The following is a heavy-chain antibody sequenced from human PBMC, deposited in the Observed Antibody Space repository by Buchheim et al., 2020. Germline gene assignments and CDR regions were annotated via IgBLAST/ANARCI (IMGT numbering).Heavy chain of an antibody. D-gene: IGHD2-15*01. Sequence: QVQLVQSGAEVKKPGASVKVSCRASGYTFTSYGITWVRQAPGQGLEWMGWISAFNGNTNYAQKLQGRVTLTTDTSTSTAYMELGSLRSDDTAVYYCARDDCSGGAWYLTWMYNWFDPWGQGTL. CDR2: ISAFNGNT. CDR1: GYTFTSYG. V-gene: IGHV1-18*01. J-gene: IGHJ5*02. CDR3: ARDDCSGGAWYLTWMYNWFDP.